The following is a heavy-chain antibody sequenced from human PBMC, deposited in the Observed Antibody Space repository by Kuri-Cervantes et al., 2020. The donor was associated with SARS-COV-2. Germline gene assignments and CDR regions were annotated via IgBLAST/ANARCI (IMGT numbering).Heavy chain of an antibody. CDR2: IYYSGTT. CDR1: GGSISSYF. D-gene: IGHD2-2*01. CDR3: ARDDLVVVPTGNNWFDP. Sequence: SETLSLTCTVSGGSISSYFWSWIRQPPGKGLEWIGYIYYSGTTSYNPSLKSRVSISVDTSKNQFSLKLSSVTAADTAVYYCARDDLVVVPTGNNWFDPWGQGTLVTVSS. V-gene: IGHV4-59*12. J-gene: IGHJ5*02.